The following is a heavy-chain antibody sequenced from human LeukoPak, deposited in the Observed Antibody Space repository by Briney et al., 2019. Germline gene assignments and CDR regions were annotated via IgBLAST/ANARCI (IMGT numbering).Heavy chain of an antibody. CDR1: GFTLSGYE. CDR3: ARVFGSGSYIGMDV. J-gene: IGHJ6*02. Sequence: PGGSLRLSCAASGFTLSGYEMNWVRRAPGKGLEWVSYISSGGSTIHYADSVKGRFTISRDNAKNSLYLQMNSLRAEDTAVYYCARVFGSGSYIGMDVWGQGTTVTVSS. D-gene: IGHD3-10*01. CDR2: ISSGGSTI. V-gene: IGHV3-48*03.